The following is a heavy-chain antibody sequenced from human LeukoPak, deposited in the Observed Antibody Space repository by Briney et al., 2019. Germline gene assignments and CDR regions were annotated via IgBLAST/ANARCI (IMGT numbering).Heavy chain of an antibody. CDR2: ISGSGGST. Sequence: GGSLRLSCAASGFTFSSYAMSWVRQAPGKGLEWDSAISGSGGSTYYADSVKGRFTISRDNSKNTLYLQMNSLRAEDTAVYYCAKGGCSGGSCYYPYYFDYWGQGTLVTVSS. J-gene: IGHJ4*02. D-gene: IGHD2-15*01. CDR1: GFTFSSYA. V-gene: IGHV3-23*01. CDR3: AKGGCSGGSCYYPYYFDY.